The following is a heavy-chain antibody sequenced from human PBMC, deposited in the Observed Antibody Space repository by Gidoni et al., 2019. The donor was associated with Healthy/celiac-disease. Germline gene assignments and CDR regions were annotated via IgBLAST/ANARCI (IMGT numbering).Heavy chain of an antibody. CDR2: IWYDGSNK. D-gene: IGHD3-3*01. J-gene: IGHJ6*03. V-gene: IGHV3-33*01. Sequence: QVQLVESGGGVVQPGRSLRLSCAASGFTFSSYGMHWVRQAPGKGLEWVAVIWYDGSNKYYADSVKGRFTISRDNSKNTLYLQMNSLRAEDTAVYYCARGPGIGWSGYYYMDVWGKGTTVTVSS. CDR1: GFTFSSYG. CDR3: ARGPGIGWSGYYYMDV.